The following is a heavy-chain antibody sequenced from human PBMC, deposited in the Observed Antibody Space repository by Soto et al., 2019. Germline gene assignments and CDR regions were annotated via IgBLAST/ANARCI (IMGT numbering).Heavy chain of an antibody. Sequence: GESLKISCKGSGYSFTSYWIGWVRQMPGKGLEWMWIIYPGDSDTRYSPSFQGQVTISADKSISTAYLQWSSLKASDTAMYYCATSGMLEWYCRSGSCYTLSNPYYYGMDVWGQGTTVTVSS. CDR1: GYSFTSYW. J-gene: IGHJ6*02. CDR3: ATSGMLEWYCRSGSCYTLSNPYYYGMDV. CDR2: IYPGDSDT. V-gene: IGHV5-51*01. D-gene: IGHD2-15*01.